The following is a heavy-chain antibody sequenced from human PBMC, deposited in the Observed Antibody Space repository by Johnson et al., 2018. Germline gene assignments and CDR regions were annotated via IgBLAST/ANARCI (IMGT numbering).Heavy chain of an antibody. CDR1: GFTFSSFA. V-gene: IGHV3-23*04. CDR2: ISSGGGGT. D-gene: IGHD1-26*01. J-gene: IGHJ6*03. Sequence: EVQLVESGGGLVQPGGSLRLSCEASGFTFSSFAMSWVRQTPGKGLQWVSSISSGGGGTYYADSVKGRFVISRDNSKNMVYLHMNSLRAEDPAGYYCARDLGWELRYHYVYMDVWGQGTTVTVSS. CDR3: ARDLGWELRYHYVYMDV.